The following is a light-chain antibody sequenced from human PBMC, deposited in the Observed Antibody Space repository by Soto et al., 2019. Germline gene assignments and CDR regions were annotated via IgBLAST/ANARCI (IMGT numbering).Light chain of an antibody. CDR3: QQYNEYPYT. CDR2: RAS. J-gene: IGKJ2*01. Sequence: DIQMTQSPSTLSASVGDRVSITCRASQSISTYLAWYQQKPGRAPQALIYRASSLESGVPSRFSGSGSGTGFTLTISSLLPDDVALYYCQQYNEYPYTFGQGTKLEIK. V-gene: IGKV1-5*03. CDR1: QSISTY.